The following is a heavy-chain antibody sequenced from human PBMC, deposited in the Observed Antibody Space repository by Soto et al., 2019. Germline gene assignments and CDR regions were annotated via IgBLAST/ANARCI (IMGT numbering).Heavy chain of an antibody. CDR1: GYSFRIHD. J-gene: IGHJ5*02. D-gene: IGHD1-26*01. Sequence: QVQLVQSGTEVKKPGASVKVSCKASGYSFRIHDIIWVRQAPGQPLEWMGWLRSYTGAKNYARNLQGRLTLSTDPSTSTAYMELRSLTSDDTAVYYCARGVGWFDTWGQGTLVTVSS. CDR3: ARGVGWFDT. V-gene: IGHV1-18*04. CDR2: LRSYTGAK.